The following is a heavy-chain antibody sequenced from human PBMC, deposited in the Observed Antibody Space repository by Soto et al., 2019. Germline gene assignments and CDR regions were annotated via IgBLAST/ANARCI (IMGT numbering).Heavy chain of an antibody. D-gene: IGHD6-19*01. Sequence: EVQLLESGGGLVQPGGSLRLSCAASGFTFSSYAMSWVRQAPGKGLEWVSAISGSGGSTYYADSVKGRFTISRDNSKNTLYLQMNSLRAEDTAVYYCAKDTDGEQWPNWYFDLWGRGTLVTVSS. CDR1: GFTFSSYA. V-gene: IGHV3-23*01. CDR2: ISGSGGST. CDR3: AKDTDGEQWPNWYFDL. J-gene: IGHJ2*01.